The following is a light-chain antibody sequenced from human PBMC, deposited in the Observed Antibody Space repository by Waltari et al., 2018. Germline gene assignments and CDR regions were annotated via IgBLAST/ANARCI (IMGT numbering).Light chain of an antibody. CDR1: SSDVGAYKY. CDR2: EVS. J-gene: IGLJ2*01. Sequence: QSALTQPPSASGSPGQSVTISCTGTSSDVGAYKYVSWYQQHPGKAPKLLIYEVSKRASGFPDRVSGSKSGNTASLTVSGLQAEDEADYYCASRGASKVFGGGTKLTVL. V-gene: IGLV2-8*01. CDR3: ASRGASKV.